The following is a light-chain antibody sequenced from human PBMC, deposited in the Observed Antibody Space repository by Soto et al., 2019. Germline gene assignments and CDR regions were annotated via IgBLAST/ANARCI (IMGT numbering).Light chain of an antibody. CDR2: DAS. CDR3: QEYNSDSGYT. V-gene: IGKV1-5*01. CDR1: QSVSKW. J-gene: IGKJ3*01. Sequence: DIQMTQSPSNLSASVGDRVTITCRASQSVSKWLAWYQQKPGKAPKLLIYDASNLESGVPSRFSGSGSGTDFTLRISSLQPDDFSTYYCQEYNSDSGYTFGPGTKVDV.